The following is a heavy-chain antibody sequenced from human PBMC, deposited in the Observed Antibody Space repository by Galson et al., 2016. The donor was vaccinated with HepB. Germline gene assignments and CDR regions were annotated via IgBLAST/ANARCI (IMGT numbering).Heavy chain of an antibody. CDR1: GFNFSDYY. Sequence: SLRLSCAASGFNFSDYYMTWIRQAPGKGLEWVSYISSSSTYTNYADSVKGRFTISRDNSKNTLYLQINSLRVEDTAVYYCARDPVLYSISTHFDDWGQGTLVTVSS. V-gene: IGHV3-11*06. CDR3: ARDPVLYSISTHFDD. CDR2: ISSSSTYT. D-gene: IGHD6-13*01. J-gene: IGHJ4*02.